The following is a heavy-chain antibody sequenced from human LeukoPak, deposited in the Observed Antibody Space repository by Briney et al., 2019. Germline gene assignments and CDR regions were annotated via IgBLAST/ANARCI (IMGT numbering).Heavy chain of an antibody. CDR3: ARDAHTTEYYDILTGYSGYYYYGMDV. CDR2: ISSGSSYI. CDR1: GFTFSSYS. Sequence: PGGSLRLSCAASGFTFSSYSMNWVRQAPGKGLEWVSSISSGSSYIYYADSVKGRFTISRDNAKNSLYLQMNSLRAEDTAVYYCARDAHTTEYYDILTGYSGYYYYGMDVWGQGTTVTVSS. J-gene: IGHJ6*02. V-gene: IGHV3-21*01. D-gene: IGHD3-9*01.